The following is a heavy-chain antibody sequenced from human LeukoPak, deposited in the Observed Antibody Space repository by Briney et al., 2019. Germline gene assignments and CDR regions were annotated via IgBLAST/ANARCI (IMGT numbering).Heavy chain of an antibody. J-gene: IGHJ4*02. CDR2: IYTSGST. V-gene: IGHV4-59*10. Sequence: PSETLSLTCAVYGGSFSGYYWSWIRQPAGKGLEWIGRIYTSGSTNYNPSLKSRVTISVDTSKNQFSLKLSSVTAADTAVYYCARVTTGGYYNCWGQGTLVTVSS. CDR1: GGSFSGYY. D-gene: IGHD3-22*01. CDR3: ARVTTGGYYNC.